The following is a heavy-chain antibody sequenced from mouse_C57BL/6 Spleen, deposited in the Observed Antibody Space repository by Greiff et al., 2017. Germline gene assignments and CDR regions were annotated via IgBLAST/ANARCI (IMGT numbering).Heavy chain of an antibody. D-gene: IGHD2-5*01. V-gene: IGHV5-16*01. Sequence: EVNLVESEGGLVQPGSSMKLSCTASGFTFSDYYMAWVRQVPEKGLEWVANINYDGSSTYYLDSLKSRFIISRDNAKNILYLQMSSLKSEDTATYYCAREGYSNTFGDWGQGTLVTVSA. CDR1: GFTFSDYY. CDR3: AREGYSNTFGD. J-gene: IGHJ3*01. CDR2: INYDGSST.